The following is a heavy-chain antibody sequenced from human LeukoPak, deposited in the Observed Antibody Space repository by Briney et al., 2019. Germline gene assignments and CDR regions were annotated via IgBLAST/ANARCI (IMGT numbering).Heavy chain of an antibody. J-gene: IGHJ5*02. CDR3: ARDHPGGYQLLYDWFDP. CDR1: GGTFSSYA. V-gene: IGHV1-69*13. D-gene: IGHD2-2*02. Sequence: VASVKVSCKASGGTFSSYAISWVRQAPGQGLEWMGGIIPIFGTANYAQKFQGRVTITADESASTAYMELSSLRSEDTAVYYCARDHPGGYQLLYDWFDPWGQGTLVTVSS. CDR2: IIPIFGTA.